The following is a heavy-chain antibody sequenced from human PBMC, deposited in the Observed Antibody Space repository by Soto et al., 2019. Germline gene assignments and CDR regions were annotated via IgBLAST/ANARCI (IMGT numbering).Heavy chain of an antibody. CDR2: IGTAGDT. J-gene: IGHJ6*02. D-gene: IGHD6-19*01. CDR3: ARGVVAVAGTHYYYGMDV. Sequence: PGGSLRLSCAASGFTFSSYDMHWVRQATGKGLEWVSAIGTAGDTYYPGSVKGRFTISRENAKNSLYLQMNSLRAEDTAVYYCARGVVAVAGTHYYYGMDVWGQGTTVTVSS. CDR1: GFTFSSYD. V-gene: IGHV3-13*01.